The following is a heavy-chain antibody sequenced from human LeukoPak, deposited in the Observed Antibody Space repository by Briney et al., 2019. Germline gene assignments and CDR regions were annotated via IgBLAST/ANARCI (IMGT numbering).Heavy chain of an antibody. D-gene: IGHD3-16*02. CDR3: ARDGQIMITFGGVIVPDAFDI. CDR2: IYTSGST. V-gene: IGHV4-4*07. J-gene: IGHJ3*02. CDR1: GGSVSSYY. Sequence: KTSETLSLTCTVSGGSVSSYYWSWIRQPAGKGLEWIGRIYTSGSTNYNPSLKSRVTMSVDTSKNQFSLKLSSVTAADTAVYYRARDGQIMITFGGVIVPDAFDIWGQGTMVTVSS.